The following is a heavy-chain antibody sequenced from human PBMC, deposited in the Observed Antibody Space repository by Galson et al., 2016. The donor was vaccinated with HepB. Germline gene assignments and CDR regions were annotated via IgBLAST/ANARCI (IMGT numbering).Heavy chain of an antibody. CDR3: AKDTGAWAFDY. D-gene: IGHD1-14*01. V-gene: IGHV1-18*04. Sequence: SVKVSCKASGYTFDTYYLDWVRQAPGQGLEWMGWISGYNGKTNYEQKFQGRVAMTTETSTSTVYMELRSLRSEDTAVYYCAKDTGAWAFDYWGQGTLVTVSS. J-gene: IGHJ4*02. CDR1: GYTFDTYY. CDR2: ISGYNGKT.